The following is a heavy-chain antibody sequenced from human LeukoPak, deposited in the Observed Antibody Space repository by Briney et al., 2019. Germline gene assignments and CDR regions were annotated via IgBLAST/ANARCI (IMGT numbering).Heavy chain of an antibody. J-gene: IGHJ3*02. V-gene: IGHV3-23*01. CDR1: GFTFSAYA. CDR3: ARDPNGDYIGAFDM. Sequence: GGSLRLSCTASGFTFSAYAMMWVRQAPGKGPEWVSAIRGGGGSAFYADSVKGRFTISSDNTKYTLFLQMNSVKAEDTDVYYCARDPNGDYIGAFDMWGPGTMVTVSS. D-gene: IGHD4-17*01. CDR2: IRGGGGSA.